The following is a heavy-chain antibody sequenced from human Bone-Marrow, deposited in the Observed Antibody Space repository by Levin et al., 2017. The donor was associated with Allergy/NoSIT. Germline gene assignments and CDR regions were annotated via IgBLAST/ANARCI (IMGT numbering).Heavy chain of an antibody. CDR3: ARETTVVTPYYGMDV. CDR1: GFTFSHYV. D-gene: IGHD4-23*01. CDR2: ISFDGNDK. V-gene: IGHV3-30-3*01. J-gene: IGHJ6*02. Sequence: GESLKISCAASGFTFSHYVVHWVRQAPGKGLEWLALISFDGNDKYYADSVKGRFTISRDNDNNMLYLHVNSLGPEDTAVYYCARETTVVTPYYGMDVWGQGTTVTVSS.